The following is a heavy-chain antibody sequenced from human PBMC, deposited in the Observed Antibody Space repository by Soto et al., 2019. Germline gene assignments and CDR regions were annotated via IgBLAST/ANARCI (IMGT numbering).Heavy chain of an antibody. J-gene: IGHJ4*02. CDR1: GGSISSSP. CDR2: IYNNGRT. V-gene: IGHV4-59*01. D-gene: IGHD2-2*01. Sequence: LSLTCTVSGGSISSSPWSWIRQPPGRGLEWNGYIYNNGRTDYNPSLKSSVTISVDTSKNHFSLKLSSVTPADTAVYYCARARFCTSTSCDHYFDFWGQGTLVTVSS. CDR3: ARARFCTSTSCDHYFDF.